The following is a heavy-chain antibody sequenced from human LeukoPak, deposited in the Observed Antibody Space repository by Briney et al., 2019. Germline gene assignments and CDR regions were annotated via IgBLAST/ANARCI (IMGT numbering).Heavy chain of an antibody. Sequence: PSETLSLTCTVSGGSISSGDYYWSWIRQPPGKGLEWIGYIYYSGSTYYNPSLKSRVTISVDTSKNQFSLKLSSVTAADTAVYYCARDLGYYGSGSYWVSGHWFDPWGQGTLVTVSS. CDR2: IYYSGST. V-gene: IGHV4-30-4*01. CDR3: ARDLGYYGSGSYWVSGHWFDP. CDR1: GGSISSGDYY. J-gene: IGHJ5*02. D-gene: IGHD3-10*01.